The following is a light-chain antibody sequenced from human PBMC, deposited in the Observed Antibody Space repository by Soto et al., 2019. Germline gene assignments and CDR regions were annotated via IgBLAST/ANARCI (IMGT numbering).Light chain of an antibody. Sequence: DIQMTQSPSTLSASVGDRVTITCRASQSISTWLAWYQQKPGRAPKILIYRASTLESGVPSRFSGSGSGTEFTLTISSLQPDDVATYYCQQYSVYRTFGQGTKVEFK. CDR2: RAS. CDR1: QSISTW. CDR3: QQYSVYRT. J-gene: IGKJ1*01. V-gene: IGKV1-5*03.